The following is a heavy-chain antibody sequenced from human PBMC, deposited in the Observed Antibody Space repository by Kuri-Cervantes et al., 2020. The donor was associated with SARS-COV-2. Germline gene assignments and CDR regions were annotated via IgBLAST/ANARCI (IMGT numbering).Heavy chain of an antibody. CDR3: VRGTKDYSGARSFFDS. CDR1: GFSSSTYW. V-gene: IGHV3-7*03. J-gene: IGHJ4*02. Sequence: GESLKISCAASGFSSSTYWMNWVRQAPGKGLEWVANIKQDDTEYYYVDSVRGRFTISRDNAKNSMYLQMNSLRAEDTAIYYCVRGTKDYSGARSFFDSWGQGTPVTVSS. CDR2: IKQDDTEY. D-gene: IGHD4-11*01.